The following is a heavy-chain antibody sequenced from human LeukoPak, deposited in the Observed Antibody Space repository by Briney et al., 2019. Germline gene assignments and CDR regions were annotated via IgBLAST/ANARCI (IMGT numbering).Heavy chain of an antibody. CDR1: GFTFSSYW. V-gene: IGHV3-74*01. CDR3: ARGTAVTAGIGS. Sequence: GGSLRLSCAASGFTFSSYWMHWVRQAPGKGLVWVSHINTDGRTTTYGDSAKGRFTVSRDNAKNTLFLQMNSLRVEDTAVYYCARGTAVTAGIGSWGQGTLVTVSS. J-gene: IGHJ4*02. D-gene: IGHD2-2*01. CDR2: INTDGRTT.